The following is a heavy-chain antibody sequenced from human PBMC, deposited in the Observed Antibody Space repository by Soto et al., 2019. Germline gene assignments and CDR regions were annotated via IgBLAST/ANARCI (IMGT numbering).Heavy chain of an antibody. CDR1: GFTFSSYW. V-gene: IGHV3-74*01. J-gene: IGHJ6*03. CDR2: INSNGSST. D-gene: IGHD4-4*01. Sequence: LRLSCAASGFTFSSYWMHWVRQAPGKGLVWVSRINSNGSSTSYADSVKGRFTISRDNAKNTLYLQMNSLRAEDAAVYYCARGNSDYSNPYYYYYMDVWGKGTTVTVSS. CDR3: ARGNSDYSNPYYYYYMDV.